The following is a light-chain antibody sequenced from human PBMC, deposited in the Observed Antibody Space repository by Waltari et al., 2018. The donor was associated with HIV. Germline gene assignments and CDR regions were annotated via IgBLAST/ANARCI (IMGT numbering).Light chain of an antibody. CDR1: IGDLTY. CDR3: TKYTSTNVLIL. Sequence: QSAPTQPASVSGSPGQSITIPCNNIGDLTYVSWYQQYPGKAPTLLIYEISKRPAGMSSRFSGSKSGDTASLTISGLQADDEADYFCTKYTSTNVLILFGGGTKVTVL. CDR2: EIS. V-gene: IGLV2-14*03. J-gene: IGLJ2*01.